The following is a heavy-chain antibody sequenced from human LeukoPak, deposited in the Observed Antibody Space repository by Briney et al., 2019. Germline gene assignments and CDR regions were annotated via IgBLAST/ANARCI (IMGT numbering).Heavy chain of an antibody. D-gene: IGHD5-18*01. J-gene: IGHJ4*02. Sequence: GGSLRLSCAASGFTFSSYAMSWVRQAPGKGLEWVSAISGSGGSTCYADSVKGRFTISRDNSKNTLYLQMNSLRAEDTAVYYCAKYRYSYGYGGYWGQGTLVTVSS. V-gene: IGHV3-23*01. CDR1: GFTFSSYA. CDR2: ISGSGGST. CDR3: AKYRYSYGYGGY.